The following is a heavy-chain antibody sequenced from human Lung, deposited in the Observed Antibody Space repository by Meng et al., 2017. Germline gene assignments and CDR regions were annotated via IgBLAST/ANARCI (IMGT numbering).Heavy chain of an antibody. CDR3: ARGPTTMAHDFDY. CDR1: CVPFRDDS. Sequence: QEGGGRLCQASQCLSPLCVVLCVPFRDDSRGWVRQPPGKGLEWVGEINHWGSPNYNPAPQSRATISVDTSQNNLSLKLSSVTAAESAGYYCARGPTTMAHDFDYWGQGTLVTVS. CDR2: INHWGSP. D-gene: IGHD4-11*01. V-gene: IGHV4-34*01. J-gene: IGHJ4*02.